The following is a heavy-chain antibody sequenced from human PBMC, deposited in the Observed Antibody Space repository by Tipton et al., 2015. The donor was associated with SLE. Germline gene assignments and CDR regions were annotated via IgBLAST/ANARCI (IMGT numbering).Heavy chain of an antibody. CDR2: IYYSGST. D-gene: IGHD5-18*01. J-gene: IGHJ4*02. CDR1: GGSVNSGSYY. Sequence: TLSLTCNVSGGSVNSGSYYWSWIRQPPGKGLEWIGYIYYSGSTNYNPSLKSRVTISVDTSKNQFSLKLTSVTAADTAVYYCARGARGCSYGWGQGALVTVSS. V-gene: IGHV4-61*01. CDR3: ARGARGCSYG.